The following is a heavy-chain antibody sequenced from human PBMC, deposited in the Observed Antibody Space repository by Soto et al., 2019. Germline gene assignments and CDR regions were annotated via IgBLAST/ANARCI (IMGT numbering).Heavy chain of an antibody. D-gene: IGHD6-13*01. CDR3: ARAETSGIHYFDY. V-gene: IGHV4-59*02. CDR2: VYYSGST. CDR1: GYSVNSYY. Sequence: PSETLSLTCTVTGYSVNSYYLIWMRQPPGKGLECMGYVYYSGSTNYNPSLKSRVTISVDTSKNQISLRLKSVTAADTAVYYCARAETSGIHYFDYWGQGSMVTVSS. J-gene: IGHJ4*02.